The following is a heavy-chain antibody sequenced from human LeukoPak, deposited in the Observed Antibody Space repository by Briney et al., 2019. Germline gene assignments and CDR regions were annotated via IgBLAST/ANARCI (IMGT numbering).Heavy chain of an antibody. CDR2: IYYSGST. CDR1: GYSISNSNW. CDR3: ARQTGSGLFILP. D-gene: IGHD3/OR15-3a*01. Sequence: SETLSLTCAVSGYSISNSNWWGWIRQPPGKGLEWIGYIYYSGSTNYNPSLKSRVTMSVDTSKNQFSLKLTSVTALDTAVYYCARQTGSGLFILPGGQGTLVTVSS. V-gene: IGHV4-28*06. J-gene: IGHJ4*02.